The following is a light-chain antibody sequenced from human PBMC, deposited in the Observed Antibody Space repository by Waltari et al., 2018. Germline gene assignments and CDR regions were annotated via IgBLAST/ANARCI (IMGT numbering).Light chain of an antibody. CDR1: QGVSRT. J-gene: IGKJ1*01. CDR2: GAS. Sequence: SCRASQGVSRTLAWYQQKPGQAPRLLIYGASTRATGIPDRFSGGGSGTDFSLTISRLEPEDFAVYYCQHYVRLPATFGQGTKVEIK. CDR3: QHYVRLPAT. V-gene: IGKV3-20*01.